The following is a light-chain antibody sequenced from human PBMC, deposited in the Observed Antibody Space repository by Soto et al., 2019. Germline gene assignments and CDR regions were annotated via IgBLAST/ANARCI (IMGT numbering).Light chain of an antibody. J-gene: IGLJ1*01. CDR1: VSDVGGYDS. Sequence: QSVLTQPASVSGSPGQPITISCTGTVSDVGGYDSVSWYQQHPGRAPKLIIYGVNNRPSGVSNRFSASKSADTASLTISGLQAEDEANYYCCSYTTSTTYVFGTGTKVTVL. CDR2: GVN. CDR3: CSYTTSTTYV. V-gene: IGLV2-14*03.